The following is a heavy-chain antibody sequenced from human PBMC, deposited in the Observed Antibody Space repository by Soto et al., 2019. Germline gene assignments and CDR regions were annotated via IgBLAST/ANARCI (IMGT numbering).Heavy chain of an antibody. D-gene: IGHD6-13*01. CDR1: GYTFTSYD. J-gene: IGHJ6*04. CDR2: MNTNIGNT. Sequence: ASVNVSCKASGYTFTSYDINWVRQATGQGLEWMGWMNTNIGNTGYAQKFQGRVTMTRNTSISTAYMELSSLRSEDTAVYYCARVHIAAAGTRYYYGMDVWGKGTTVTVSS. CDR3: ARVHIAAAGTRYYYGMDV. V-gene: IGHV1-8*01.